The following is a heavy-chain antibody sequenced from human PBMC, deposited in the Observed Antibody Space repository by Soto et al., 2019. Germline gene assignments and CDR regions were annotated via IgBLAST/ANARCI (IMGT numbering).Heavy chain of an antibody. J-gene: IGHJ3*01. V-gene: IGHV1-58*02. D-gene: IGHD2-15*01. CDR3: AATDNRYCSGGSRYPQAV. Sequence: SVKVSCKASEFTFTSSAMQWVRQARGQRLEWIGWIVVGSGNTNYAQKFQERVTITRDMSTSTAYMELSSLRSEDTAVYYCAATDNRYCSGGSRYPQAVWGQGTMVTVSS. CDR2: IVVGSGNT. CDR1: EFTFTSSA.